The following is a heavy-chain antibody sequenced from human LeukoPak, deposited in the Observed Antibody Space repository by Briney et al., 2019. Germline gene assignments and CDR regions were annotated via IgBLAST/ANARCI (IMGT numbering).Heavy chain of an antibody. CDR1: GFTFSNSW. Sequence: PGGSLRLACAASGFTFSNSWMSWVRQAPGKGLEWVANIKPDGGEKSYVDSVKGRFTISRDNTKNSLYLQLNSLRAEDTAVYYCARGYSGFGYWGQGTLLTVSS. D-gene: IGHD5-12*01. J-gene: IGHJ4*02. CDR2: IKPDGGEK. V-gene: IGHV3-7*04. CDR3: ARGYSGFGY.